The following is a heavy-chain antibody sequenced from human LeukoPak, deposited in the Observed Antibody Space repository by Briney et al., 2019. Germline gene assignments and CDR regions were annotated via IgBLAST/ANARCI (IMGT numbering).Heavy chain of an antibody. CDR1: GDSITSSKW. CDR3: ASGSHAVTTHFDY. Sequence: SGTLSLTCAVSGDSITSSKWWSLVRQSPEKGLEWIGEIYHSGATNYNPSLKSRVTMSVDKSKNQFALNLSSVTAADTAVYYCASGSHAVTTHFDYWGQGTLVTVSS. CDR2: IYHSGAT. D-gene: IGHD3-16*01. J-gene: IGHJ4*02. V-gene: IGHV4-4*02.